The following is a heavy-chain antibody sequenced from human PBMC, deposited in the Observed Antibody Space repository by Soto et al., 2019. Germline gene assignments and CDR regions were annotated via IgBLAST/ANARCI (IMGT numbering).Heavy chain of an antibody. CDR2: ISYDGSNK. CDR3: VGGQYYFDF. CDR1: GFPFTTYG. V-gene: IGHV3-30*03. Sequence: QVQLVESGGGVVQPGRSLRLSCAASGFPFTTYGMHWVREGPGKGLEWVAVISYDGSNKYYADSVKGRFTISRDNSKNTLYLQMNSLRPEDTALYYCVGGQYYFDFRGHVPLATVSS. J-gene: IGHJ4*01. D-gene: IGHD3-10*01.